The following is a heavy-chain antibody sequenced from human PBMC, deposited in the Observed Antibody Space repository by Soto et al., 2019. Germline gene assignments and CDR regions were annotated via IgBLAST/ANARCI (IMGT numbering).Heavy chain of an antibody. V-gene: IGHV3-33*01. J-gene: IGHJ3*02. Sequence: QVQLVESGGGVVQPGRSLRLSCAASGFTFSSYGMHWVRQAPGKGLEWVAVIWYDGSNKYYADSVKGRFTISRDNSKNTLYLQMNSLRAEDTAVYYCARASVWSGYYIGAFDIWGQGTMVTVSS. D-gene: IGHD3-3*01. CDR2: IWYDGSNK. CDR1: GFTFSSYG. CDR3: ARASVWSGYYIGAFDI.